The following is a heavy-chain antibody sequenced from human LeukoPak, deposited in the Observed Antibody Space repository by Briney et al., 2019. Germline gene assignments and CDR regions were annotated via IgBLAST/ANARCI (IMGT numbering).Heavy chain of an antibody. CDR1: GYTFTSYY. J-gene: IGHJ4*02. CDR3: ARVVYYYDSSGYYPLGY. V-gene: IGHV1-46*01. CDR2: INPSGGST. D-gene: IGHD3-22*01. Sequence: ASVKVSCKASGYTFTSYYIHWVRQAPGQGLEWMGIINPSGGSTSYAQKFQGRVTMTRDTSTSTVYMELSSLRSEDTAVYYCARVVYYYDSSGYYPLGYWGQGTLVTVSS.